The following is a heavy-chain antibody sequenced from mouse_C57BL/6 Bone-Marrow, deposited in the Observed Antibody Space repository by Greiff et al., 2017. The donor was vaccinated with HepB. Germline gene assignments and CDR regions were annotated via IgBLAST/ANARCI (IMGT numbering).Heavy chain of an antibody. D-gene: IGHD2-1*01. J-gene: IGHJ1*03. CDR3: ARKRIYYGNFYWYFDV. V-gene: IGHV1-59*01. Sequence: QVQLKQSGAELVRPGTSVKLSCKASGYTFTSYWMHWVKQRPGQGLEWIGVIDPSDSYTNYNQKFKGKATLTVDTSSSTAYMQLSSLTSEDSAVYYCARKRIYYGNFYWYFDVWGTGTTVTVSS. CDR1: GYTFTSYW. CDR2: IDPSDSYT.